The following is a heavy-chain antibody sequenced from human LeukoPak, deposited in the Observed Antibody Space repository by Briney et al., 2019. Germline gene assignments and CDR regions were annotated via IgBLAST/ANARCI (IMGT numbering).Heavy chain of an antibody. J-gene: IGHJ5*02. Sequence: PSETLSLTCTVSGGSISSSSYYWGWIRQPPGKGLEWIGSIYYSGSTYYNPSLKSRVTISVDTSKNQFSLKLSSVTAADTAVYYCARRVSGLWFGEFPFDPWGQGTPVTVSS. V-gene: IGHV4-39*01. CDR3: ARRVSGLWFGEFPFDP. CDR1: GGSISSSSYY. CDR2: IYYSGST. D-gene: IGHD3-10*01.